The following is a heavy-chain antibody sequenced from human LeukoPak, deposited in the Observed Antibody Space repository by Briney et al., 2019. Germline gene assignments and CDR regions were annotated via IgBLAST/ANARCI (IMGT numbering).Heavy chain of an antibody. D-gene: IGHD3-9*01. CDR2: IYSGGST. V-gene: IGHV3-53*01. CDR1: GFTVSSNY. CDR3: ARSSHYDILTGYSEDDAFDI. Sequence: GGSLRLSCAASGFTVSSNYMSWVRQAPGKGLEWVSVIYSGGSTDYADSVKGRFTISRDNSKNTLYLQMNSLRVEDTAVYYCARSSHYDILTGYSEDDAFDIWGQGTVVTVSS. J-gene: IGHJ3*02.